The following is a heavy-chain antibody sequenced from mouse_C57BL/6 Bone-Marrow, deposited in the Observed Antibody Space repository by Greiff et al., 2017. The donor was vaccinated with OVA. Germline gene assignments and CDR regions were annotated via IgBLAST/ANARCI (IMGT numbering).Heavy chain of an antibody. J-gene: IGHJ2*01. D-gene: IGHD1-1*01. V-gene: IGHV5-9-1*02. Sequence: EVKVIESGAGLVKPGGSLKLSCAASGFTFSSYAMSWVRQTPEKRLEWVAYISSGGDYIYYADTVKGRFTISRDNARNTLYLQMSSLKSEDTAMYYCTRGGGTVDYFDYWGQGTTLTVSS. CDR2: ISSGGDYI. CDR3: TRGGGTVDYFDY. CDR1: GFTFSSYA.